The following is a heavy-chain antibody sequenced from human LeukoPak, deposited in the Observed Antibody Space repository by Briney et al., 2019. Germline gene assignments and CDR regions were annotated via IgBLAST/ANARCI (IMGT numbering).Heavy chain of an antibody. V-gene: IGHV1-2*02. CDR1: GYTFTGYY. J-gene: IGHJ5*02. D-gene: IGHD2-15*01. CDR2: INPNSGGT. Sequence: ASVKVSCKAAGYTFTGYYMHWVRQAPGQGLEWMGWINPNSGGTNYAQKFQGRVTMTRDTSISTAYMELSRLRSDDTAVYYCASLGVVAATYWFDPWGQGTLVTVSS. CDR3: ASLGVVAATYWFDP.